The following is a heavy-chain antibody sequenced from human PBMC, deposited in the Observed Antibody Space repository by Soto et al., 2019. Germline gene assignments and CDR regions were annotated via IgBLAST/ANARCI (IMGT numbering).Heavy chain of an antibody. V-gene: IGHV3-48*03. D-gene: IGHD2-15*01. CDR3: VRRMASPDQ. CDR2: ITSGGRSI. J-gene: IGHJ4*02. CDR1: GFTFSDYE. Sequence: GGSLSLSCTASGFTFSDYEMNWVRQAPGKGLEWVSYITSGGRSIYYADSVKGRFIISKDNAENSLYLQMNSLRPEDTAVYYCVRRMASPDQWGQGNLVTVSS.